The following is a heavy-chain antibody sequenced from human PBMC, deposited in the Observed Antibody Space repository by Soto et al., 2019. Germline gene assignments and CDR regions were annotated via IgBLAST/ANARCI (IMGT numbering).Heavy chain of an antibody. D-gene: IGHD2-2*01. CDR2: IYYSGST. Sequence: SETLSLTCTVSGGSISSGGYYWSWIRQHPGKGLEWIGYIYYSGSTYYNPSLKSRVTISVDTSKNQFSLKLSSVTAADTAVYYCASSVAPAAVVDYWGQGTLVTVSS. V-gene: IGHV4-31*03. CDR3: ASSVAPAAVVDY. CDR1: GGSISSGGYY. J-gene: IGHJ4*02.